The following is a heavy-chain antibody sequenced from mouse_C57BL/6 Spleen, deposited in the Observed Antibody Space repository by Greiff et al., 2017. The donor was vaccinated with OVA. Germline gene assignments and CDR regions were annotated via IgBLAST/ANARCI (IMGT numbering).Heavy chain of an antibody. CDR2: VYPGDGDT. Sequence: VQLQQSGPELVKPGASVKISCKASGYAFSSSWMNWVKQRPGKGLEWIGRVYPGDGDTNYNGKFKGKATLTADKSSSTAYMQLSSLTSEDSAVYFCARGVGTNFDNWGKGTTLTVSS. J-gene: IGHJ2*01. D-gene: IGHD4-1*01. CDR1: GYAFSSSW. V-gene: IGHV1-82*01. CDR3: ARGVGTNFDN.